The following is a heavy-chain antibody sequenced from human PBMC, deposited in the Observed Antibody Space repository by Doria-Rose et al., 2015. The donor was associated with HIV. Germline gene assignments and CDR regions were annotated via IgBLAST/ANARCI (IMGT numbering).Heavy chain of an antibody. V-gene: IGHV2-26*01. CDR1: GVSLSSPGMG. Sequence: QVTLKESGPVLVKPTETLTLTCTVSGVSLSSPGMGVSWIRQPPGKTLEWLANISSDDERSYKTSLMSRLTISRGTSKSQVVLTMTDMDPVDTATYYCARIKSSRWYHKYYFDFWGQGTLVIVSA. J-gene: IGHJ4*02. CDR2: ISSDDER. D-gene: IGHD6-13*01. CDR3: ARIKSSRWYHKYYFDF.